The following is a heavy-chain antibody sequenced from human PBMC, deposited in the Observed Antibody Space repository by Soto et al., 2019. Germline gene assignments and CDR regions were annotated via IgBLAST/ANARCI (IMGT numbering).Heavy chain of an antibody. CDR3: ARIKTDGYSYGYYDP. D-gene: IGHD5-18*01. CDR2: MNPNSGNT. J-gene: IGHJ5*02. Sequence: ASVKVSCKASGYTFTSYDINWVRQATGQGLERIGWMNPNSGNTGYAQKFQGRVTMTRNTSISTAYMELSSLRSEDTAVYYCARIKTDGYSYGYYDPWGQGTLVTVSS. CDR1: GYTFTSYD. V-gene: IGHV1-8*01.